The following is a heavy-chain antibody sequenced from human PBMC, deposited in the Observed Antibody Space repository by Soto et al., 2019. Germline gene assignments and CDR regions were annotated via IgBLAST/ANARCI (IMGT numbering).Heavy chain of an antibody. J-gene: IGHJ4*02. V-gene: IGHV3-66*01. D-gene: IGHD4-4*01. CDR2: VSTGGTT. CDR3: ARGPQYLRSLPYYFDC. Sequence: PGGSLRLPCAAFGLTVRSNYMPWVRQSPKKGLEWVSGVSTGGTTDYTDSVKGRFGISRDSSKNTLYLQMNSLRAGDTAVYYCARGPQYLRSLPYYFDCWGQGTLVTVSS. CDR1: GLTVRSNY.